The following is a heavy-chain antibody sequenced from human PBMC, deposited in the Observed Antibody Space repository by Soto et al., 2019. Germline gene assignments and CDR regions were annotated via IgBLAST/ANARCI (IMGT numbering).Heavy chain of an antibody. CDR2: IDSDGSST. CDR1: GFTFSSYW. J-gene: IGHJ4*02. D-gene: IGHD1-1*01. CDR3: ARDYPGNGIDY. Sequence: EVQLVESGGGLVQPGGSLRLSCAASGFTFSSYWMHWVRQAPGKGLVWVSHIDSDGSSTTYADSVKGRFTISRDNAKNTRYLHMNSLRAEDTAVYYCARDYPGNGIDYWGQGTLVTVSS. V-gene: IGHV3-74*01.